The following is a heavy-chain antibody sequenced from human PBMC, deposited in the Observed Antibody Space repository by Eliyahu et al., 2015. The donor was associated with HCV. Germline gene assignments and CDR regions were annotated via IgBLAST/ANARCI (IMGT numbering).Heavy chain of an antibody. CDR3: VQSSINMLRDYN. Sequence: QITLKESGPTLVKPTQTLTLTCTFSGFSLTTTGVGVGWIRQPPGKALEWLALIYWDDDKRYNPSLKSRLTITKDTSENQVVLTMTNMDPVDTATYYCVQSSINMLRDYNWGQGALVTVSS. V-gene: IGHV2-5*02. CDR1: GFSLTTTGVG. CDR2: IYWDDDK. D-gene: IGHD3-10*01. J-gene: IGHJ4*02.